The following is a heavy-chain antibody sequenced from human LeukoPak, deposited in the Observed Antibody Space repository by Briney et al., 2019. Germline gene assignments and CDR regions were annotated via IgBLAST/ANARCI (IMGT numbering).Heavy chain of an antibody. CDR1: GFTFSSYG. Sequence: PGGSLRLSCAASGFTFSSYGMSWVRQAPGKGLEWVSAISGSGGSTYYADSVKGRLTISRDNSKNTLYLQVNSLRAEDTAVYYCARTVGATTFFDYWGQGTLVTVSS. J-gene: IGHJ4*02. CDR2: ISGSGGST. D-gene: IGHD1-26*01. CDR3: ARTVGATTFFDY. V-gene: IGHV3-23*01.